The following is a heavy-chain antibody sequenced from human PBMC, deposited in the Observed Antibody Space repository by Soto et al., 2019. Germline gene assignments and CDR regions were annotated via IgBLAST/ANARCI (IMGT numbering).Heavy chain of an antibody. J-gene: IGHJ5*02. CDR2: MNPNSGNT. D-gene: IGHD4-4*01. CDR3: ARSPPRVERNNYAGGWFDP. Sequence: QVQLVQSGAEVKKPGASVKVSCKASGYTFTSYDINWVRQATGQGLEWMGWMNPNSGNTGYPQKFQGRVTMTGKTSISTAYMGLSSLRFEDTAVYYCARSPPRVERNNYAGGWFDPWGQGTLVTVSS. V-gene: IGHV1-8*01. CDR1: GYTFTSYD.